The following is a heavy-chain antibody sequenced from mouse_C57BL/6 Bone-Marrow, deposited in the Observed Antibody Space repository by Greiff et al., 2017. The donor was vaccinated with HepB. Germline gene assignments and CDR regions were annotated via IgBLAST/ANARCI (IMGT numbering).Heavy chain of an antibody. J-gene: IGHJ3*01. CDR3: ARDQGYGKGFAY. D-gene: IGHD2-1*01. CDR1: GFTFSSYA. Sequence: EVQLVESGGGLVKPGGSLKLSCAASGFTFSSYAMSWVRQTPEKRLEWVATISDGGSYTYYPDNVKGRFTISRDNAKNNLYLQMSHLKSEDTAMYYCARDQGYGKGFAYWGQGTLVTVSA. CDR2: ISDGGSYT. V-gene: IGHV5-4*01.